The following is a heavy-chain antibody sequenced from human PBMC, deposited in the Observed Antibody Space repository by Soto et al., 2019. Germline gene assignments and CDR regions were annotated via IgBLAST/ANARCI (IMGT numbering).Heavy chain of an antibody. Sequence: ASVKVSCKASGYTFTSYGINWVRQAPGQGLEWMGGISAYNGNTNYAQKLQGRVTMTIDTSTSTAYMELRSLRSDDTAVYYCARVFESLSAFDIWGQGTMVTVSS. J-gene: IGHJ3*02. V-gene: IGHV1-18*01. CDR1: GYTFTSYG. CDR2: ISAYNGNT. D-gene: IGHD3-3*01. CDR3: ARVFESLSAFDI.